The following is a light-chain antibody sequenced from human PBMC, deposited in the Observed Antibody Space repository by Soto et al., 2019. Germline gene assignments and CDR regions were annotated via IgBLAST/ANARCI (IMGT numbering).Light chain of an antibody. Sequence: DILLTQSPGTLSLSPGERATISCRASQTVSSSCLAWYQQKPGQAPRLLIYGASTRATGIPARFSGSGSGTEFTLTISSLQSEDFAVYYCQQYNNWLWTFGQGTKVDIK. V-gene: IGKV3-15*01. J-gene: IGKJ1*01. CDR3: QQYNNWLWT. CDR2: GAS. CDR1: QTVSSS.